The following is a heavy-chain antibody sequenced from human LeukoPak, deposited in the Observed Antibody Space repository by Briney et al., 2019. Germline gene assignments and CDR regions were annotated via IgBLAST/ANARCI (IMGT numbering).Heavy chain of an antibody. V-gene: IGHV1-18*01. CDR2: ISAYNGNT. Sequence: ASVKVSCKASGYTFTSYGISWVRQAPGQGLEWMGWISAYNGNTNYAQKLQGRVTMTTGTSTSTAYMELRSLRSDDTAVYYCARDGATTGRGYYYYMDVWGKGTTVTVSS. D-gene: IGHD1-26*01. CDR3: ARDGATTGRGYYYYMDV. CDR1: GYTFTSYG. J-gene: IGHJ6*03.